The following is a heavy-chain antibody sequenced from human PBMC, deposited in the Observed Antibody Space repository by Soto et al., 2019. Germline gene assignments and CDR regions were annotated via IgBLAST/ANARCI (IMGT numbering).Heavy chain of an antibody. J-gene: IGHJ4*02. CDR3: ARDHDYIWGIYAYLDY. Sequence: GGSLRLSCVASGFTFSNYWMHWVRQAPGKGLVWVSRVNSDGSDTSYADSVKGRFTISRDNAKNTLYLQMNSLRAEDTAVYYCARDHDYIWGIYAYLDYWGQGTLVTVSS. CDR1: GFTFSNYW. V-gene: IGHV3-74*01. CDR2: VNSDGSDT. D-gene: IGHD3-16*01.